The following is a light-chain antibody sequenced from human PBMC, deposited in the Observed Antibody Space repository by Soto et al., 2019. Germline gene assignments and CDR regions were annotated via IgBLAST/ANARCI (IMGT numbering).Light chain of an antibody. J-gene: IGKJ3*01. CDR3: QQSYSTPFT. Sequence: IQLTQSPSSLSAYVGDIVTITCPASQSISSYLNWYQQKPGKAPKLLIYAASSLQSGVPSRFSGSGSGTDFTLTISSLQTEDFATYYCQQSYSTPFTFGPGTKVDIK. CDR1: QSISSY. CDR2: AAS. V-gene: IGKV1-39*01.